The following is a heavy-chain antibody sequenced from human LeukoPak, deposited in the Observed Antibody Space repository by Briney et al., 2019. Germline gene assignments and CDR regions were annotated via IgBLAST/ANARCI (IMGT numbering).Heavy chain of an antibody. D-gene: IGHD3-16*02. CDR1: GGSISSGSYY. CDR2: IYTSGST. Sequence: SQTLSLTCTVSGGSISSGSYYWSWIRQPAGKGLEWIGRIYTSGSTNYNPSLKSRVTISVDTSKNQFSLKLSSVTAVDTAVYYCARGTLGELSSPGAFDIWGQGTMVTVSS. CDR3: ARGTLGELSSPGAFDI. V-gene: IGHV4-61*02. J-gene: IGHJ3*02.